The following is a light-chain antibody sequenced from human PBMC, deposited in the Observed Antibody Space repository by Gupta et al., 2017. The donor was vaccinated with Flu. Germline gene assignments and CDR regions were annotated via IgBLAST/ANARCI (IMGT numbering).Light chain of an antibody. CDR3: QQRVIRPPVT. V-gene: IGKV3-11*01. Sequence: DSLALYPGERGTLSCRASQTVSTYLAWYQHKPGQAPRLLIYDTSNRATGIPARFSGSGSGIDVTLTISSQEPEDFAVYYCQQRVIRPPVTFGQGTRLEIK. J-gene: IGKJ5*01. CDR1: QTVSTY. CDR2: DTS.